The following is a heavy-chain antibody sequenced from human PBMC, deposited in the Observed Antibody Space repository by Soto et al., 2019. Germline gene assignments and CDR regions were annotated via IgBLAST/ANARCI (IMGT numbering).Heavy chain of an antibody. J-gene: IGHJ4*02. CDR2: INWNRGSI. CDR1: GFTFDDYA. Sequence: EVQLVESGGGLVQPGRSLRLSCAASGFTFDDYAMHWVRQAPGKGLEWVSSINWNRGSIGYADSVKGRFTISRDNAKNSLYLQMNSLRAEDTALYYCAKDDYSSSSGMDYWGQGTLVTGSS. V-gene: IGHV3-9*01. D-gene: IGHD6-6*01. CDR3: AKDDYSSSSGMDY.